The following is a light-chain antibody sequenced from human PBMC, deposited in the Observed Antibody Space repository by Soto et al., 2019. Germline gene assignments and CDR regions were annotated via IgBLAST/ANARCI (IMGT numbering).Light chain of an antibody. J-gene: IGKJ3*01. CDR3: QNFGDSPFT. Sequence: EVVLMQSPDTLSLPPGERATLSCRASESISSHYIAWYQHKPGQDPRLLIFGASTRATGIPDRFSGSWSGTDFTLTISRLEPEDCAMYYCQNFGDSPFTFGAGTKVDIK. CDR2: GAS. CDR1: ESISSHY. V-gene: IGKV3-20*01.